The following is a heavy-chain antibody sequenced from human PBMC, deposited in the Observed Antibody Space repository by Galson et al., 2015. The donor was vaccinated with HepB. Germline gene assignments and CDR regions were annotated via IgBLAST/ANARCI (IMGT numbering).Heavy chain of an antibody. J-gene: IGHJ4*02. CDR2: ISGSGGST. V-gene: IGHV3-23*01. CDR1: GFTFSSYA. Sequence: SLRLSCAASGFTFSSYAMNWVRQAPGKGLEWVSAISGSGGSTYYADSVKGRFTISRDNSKNTLYLQMNSLRAEDTAVYYCAKGEEAVTTAAGYWGQGTLVTVSS. CDR3: AKGEEAVTTAAGY. D-gene: IGHD4-17*01.